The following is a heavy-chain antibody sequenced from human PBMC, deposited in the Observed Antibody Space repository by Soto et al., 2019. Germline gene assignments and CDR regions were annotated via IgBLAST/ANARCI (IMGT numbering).Heavy chain of an antibody. D-gene: IGHD2-2*01. CDR3: AKDLGIVVVPAAPGYGMDV. CDR1: GFTFSSYA. CDR2: ISGSGGSK. Sequence: EVQLLESGGGLVQPGGSLRLSCAASGFTFSSYAMSWVRQAPGKGLEWVSAISGSGGSKYYADSVKGRFTISRDNSKNTLYLQMNSLRAEDTAVYYCAKDLGIVVVPAAPGYGMDVWGQGTTVTVSS. V-gene: IGHV3-23*01. J-gene: IGHJ6*02.